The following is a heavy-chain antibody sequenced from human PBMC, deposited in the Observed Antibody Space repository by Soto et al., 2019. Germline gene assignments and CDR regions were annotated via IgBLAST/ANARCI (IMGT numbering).Heavy chain of an antibody. CDR2: ISSSGSTI. J-gene: IGHJ3*02. D-gene: IGHD2-15*01. V-gene: IGHV3-11*01. Sequence: QVQLVESGGGLVKPGGSLRLSCAASGFTFSDYYMSWIRQAPGKGLEWVSYISSSGSTIYYADSVKGRFTISRDNAKNSLYLQMNSLRAEDTAVYYCARAISSCSGGSCYHNDAFDIWGQGTMVTVSS. CDR1: GFTFSDYY. CDR3: ARAISSCSGGSCYHNDAFDI.